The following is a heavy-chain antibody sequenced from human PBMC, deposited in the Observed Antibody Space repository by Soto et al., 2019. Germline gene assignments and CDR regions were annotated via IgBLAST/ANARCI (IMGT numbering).Heavy chain of an antibody. CDR1: GFTFSNHY. Sequence: QMHLVESGGGLVKPGGSLRLSCEASGFTFSNHYMAWIRQAPGKGLEWVSYISTSGTSTFYADSVKGRFTISRDNAKDSLFLQMNSLRVDDTAVYFCARDGVLVRAGFDSWGQGTLVTVAS. V-gene: IGHV3-11*01. D-gene: IGHD3-10*02. CDR3: ARDGVLVRAGFDS. J-gene: IGHJ4*02. CDR2: ISTSGTST.